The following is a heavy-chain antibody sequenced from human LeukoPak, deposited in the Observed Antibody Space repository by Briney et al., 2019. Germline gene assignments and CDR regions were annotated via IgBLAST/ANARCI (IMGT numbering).Heavy chain of an antibody. CDR2: IYHSGST. CDR1: GGSISSSNYY. V-gene: IGHV4-39*07. CDR3: ARAGLRLKSFDG. J-gene: IGHJ4*02. D-gene: IGHD3-9*01. Sequence: PSETLSLTCTVSGGSISSSNYYWGWIRQPPGKGLEWIGEIYHSGSTNYNPSLKSRVTISVDKSKNQFSLKLSSVTAADTAVYYCARAGLRLKSFDGWGQGTLVTVSS.